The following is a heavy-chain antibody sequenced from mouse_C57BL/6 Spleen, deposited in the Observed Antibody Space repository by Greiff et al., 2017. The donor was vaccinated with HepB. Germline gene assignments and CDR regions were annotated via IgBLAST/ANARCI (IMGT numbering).Heavy chain of an antibody. D-gene: IGHD2-1*01. V-gene: IGHV5-17*01. Sequence: DVMLVESGGGLVKPGGSLKLSCAASGFTFSDYGMHWVRQAPEKGLEWVAYISSGSSTIYYADTVKGRFTISRDNAKNTLFLQMTSLRSEDTAMYYCARGGSTPRFAYWGQGTLVTVSA. J-gene: IGHJ3*01. CDR1: GFTFSDYG. CDR2: ISSGSSTI. CDR3: ARGGSTPRFAY.